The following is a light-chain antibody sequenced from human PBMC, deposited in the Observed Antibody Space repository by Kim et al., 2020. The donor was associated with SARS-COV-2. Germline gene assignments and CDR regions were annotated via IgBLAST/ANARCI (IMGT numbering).Light chain of an antibody. CDR2: GAS. V-gene: IGKV3-20*01. Sequence: PGERATLSCRASQSVSSSYLAWYQQKPGQAPRLLIYGASSRATGIPDRFSGSGSGTDFTLTISRLEPEDFAVYYCQQYVTSPLTFGGGTKVDIK. CDR3: QQYVTSPLT. J-gene: IGKJ4*01. CDR1: QSVSSSY.